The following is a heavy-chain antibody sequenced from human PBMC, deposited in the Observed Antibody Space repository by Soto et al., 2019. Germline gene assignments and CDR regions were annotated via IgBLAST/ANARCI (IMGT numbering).Heavy chain of an antibody. CDR1: GGSISSGDYY. CDR2: IYYSGST. CDR3: ARGPSITIFGVVIAYFVY. Sequence: QVQLQESGPGLVKPSQTLSLTCTVSGGSISSGDYYWSWIRQPPGKGLEWIGYIYYSGSTYYNPSLMRRVTISLDTSKNLFSLRLSSVTAADTAAYYCARGPSITIFGVVIAYFVYWGQGTLVTVSS. V-gene: IGHV4-30-4*01. J-gene: IGHJ4*02. D-gene: IGHD3-3*01.